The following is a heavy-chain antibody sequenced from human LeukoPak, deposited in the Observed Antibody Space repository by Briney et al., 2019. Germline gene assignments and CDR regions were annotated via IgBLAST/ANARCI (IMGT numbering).Heavy chain of an antibody. V-gene: IGHV3-7*01. CDR2: IKQDGSEK. D-gene: IGHD3-9*01. CDR3: ARGGYYDISLLFYFDY. J-gene: IGHJ4*02. Sequence: GGSLRPSCAASGFTFSSYWMSWVRQAPGKGLEWVANIKQDGSEKYYVDSVKGRFTISRDNAKNSLYLQMNSLRAEDTAVYYCARGGYYDISLLFYFDYWGQGTLVTVSS. CDR1: GFTFSSYW.